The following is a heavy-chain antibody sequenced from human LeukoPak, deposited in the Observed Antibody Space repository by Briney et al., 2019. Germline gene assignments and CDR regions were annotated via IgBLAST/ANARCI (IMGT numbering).Heavy chain of an antibody. V-gene: IGHV1-8*01. J-gene: IGHJ5*02. D-gene: IGHD2-2*01. CDR1: GYTFTSYD. Sequence: ASVKVSCKASGYTFTSYDINWVRQATGQGLEWMGWMNPNSGNTGYAQKFQGRVTMTRNTSISTAYMGLSSLRSEDTAVYYCARVLYPVPAANWFDPWGQGTLVTVSS. CDR3: ARVLYPVPAANWFDP. CDR2: MNPNSGNT.